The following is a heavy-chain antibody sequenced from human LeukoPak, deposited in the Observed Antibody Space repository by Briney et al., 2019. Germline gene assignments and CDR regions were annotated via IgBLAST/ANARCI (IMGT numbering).Heavy chain of an antibody. Sequence: GGSLRLSCAASGFTFSTYNMNWVRQAPGKGLEWVSYISSSSSTIYYADSVKGRFTISRDNAKNSLYLQMNSLRDEDTAVYYCVRESRFHFDYWGQGTLVTVSS. D-gene: IGHD3-10*01. CDR2: ISSSSSTI. CDR3: VRESRFHFDY. V-gene: IGHV3-48*02. CDR1: GFTFSTYN. J-gene: IGHJ4*02.